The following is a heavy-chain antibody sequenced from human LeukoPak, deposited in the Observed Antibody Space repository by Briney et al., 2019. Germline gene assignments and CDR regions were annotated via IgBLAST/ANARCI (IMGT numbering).Heavy chain of an antibody. CDR3: ASLIVGYDGSGYYVNYMDV. D-gene: IGHD3-22*01. CDR1: GYSFTSYW. CDR2: IYPGDSDT. V-gene: IGHV5-51*01. J-gene: IGHJ6*03. Sequence: GESLKISCKGSGYSFTSYWIGWVRQMPGKGLEWMGIIYPGDSDTRYSPSFQGQVTISADRSISTAYLQWSSLKASDTAMYYCASLIVGYDGSGYYVNYMDVWGKGTTVTISS.